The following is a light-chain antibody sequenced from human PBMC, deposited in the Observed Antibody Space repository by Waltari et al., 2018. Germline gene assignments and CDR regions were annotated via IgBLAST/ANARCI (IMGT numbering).Light chain of an antibody. CDR1: QSVLFTPTNKNY. CDR3: QQYQSFPWT. J-gene: IGKJ1*01. Sequence: DIVMTQSPDSLAVSLGERATINCKSSQSVLFTPTNKNYLAWYQQKPRQPPKLLIYWASTRESGVPDRFSGSVSGTDFTLTISSLHAEDVAVYYCQQYQSFPWTFGQGTKVEIK. CDR2: WAS. V-gene: IGKV4-1*01.